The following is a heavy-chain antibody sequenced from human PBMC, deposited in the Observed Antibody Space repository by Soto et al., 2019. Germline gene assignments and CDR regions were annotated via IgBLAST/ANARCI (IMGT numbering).Heavy chain of an antibody. V-gene: IGHV3-23*01. J-gene: IGHJ5*02. CDR3: ARESDR. CDR1: GLTFSSYA. CDR2: ISGSGGGT. Sequence: GGSLRLSCAASGLTFSSYAMSWVRQAPGKGLEWVSTISGSGGGTYYADSMKGRFTISRDNSKNTLYLQMYSLRVEDTAVYYCARESDRWGQGTLVTVSS.